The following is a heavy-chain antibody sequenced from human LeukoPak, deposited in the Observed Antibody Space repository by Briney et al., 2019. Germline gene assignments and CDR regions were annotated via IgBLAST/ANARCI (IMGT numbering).Heavy chain of an antibody. CDR1: GFTFGDYA. D-gene: IGHD2/OR15-2a*01. CDR3: IKSTTASGGYWFDP. Sequence: PGGSLRLSCTASGFTFGDYAITWVRQAPGKGLEWAGLIRNKVYGGTAEYAASVKGRFTISREDSKSIAYLQMNSLKIEDTGIYYCIKSTTASGGYWFDPWGQGTLVTVSS. CDR2: IRNKVYGGTA. V-gene: IGHV3-49*04. J-gene: IGHJ5*02.